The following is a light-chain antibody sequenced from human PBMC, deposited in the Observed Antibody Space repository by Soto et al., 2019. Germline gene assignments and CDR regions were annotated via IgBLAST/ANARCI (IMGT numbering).Light chain of an antibody. CDR3: QKYNSAPQT. J-gene: IGKJ1*01. CDR2: AAS. Sequence: DIPMTQSPSSLSASVGDRVTSTCRASQGISNYLAWYQQKPGKVPKLLIYAASTLQSGVPSRFSGSGSGTAFTLTISSLQPEDVATYYCQKYNSAPQTFGQGTKVEIQ. CDR1: QGISNY. V-gene: IGKV1-27*01.